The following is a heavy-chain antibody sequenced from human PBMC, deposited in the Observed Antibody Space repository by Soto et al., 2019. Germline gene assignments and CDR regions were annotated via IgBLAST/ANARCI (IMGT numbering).Heavy chain of an antibody. J-gene: IGHJ4*02. CDR2: ISGDGVTT. V-gene: IGHV3-74*01. CDR1: GFPFSSYW. Sequence: DVQLVESGGDLVQRGGSLRLSCAASGFPFSSYWMHWVRHTPGKGLDWVARISGDGVTTYYAESVTGRFTVSRDNAKNTLSLQISGLRAEDTAVYYCAREYYGLLTGYYTDYWGQGTLVSVSS. CDR3: AREYYGLLTGYYTDY. D-gene: IGHD3-9*01.